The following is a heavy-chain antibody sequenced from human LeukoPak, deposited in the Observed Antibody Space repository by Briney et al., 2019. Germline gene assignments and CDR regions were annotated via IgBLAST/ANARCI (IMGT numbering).Heavy chain of an antibody. V-gene: IGHV5-51*01. CDR2: IYPGDSDT. D-gene: IGHD6-19*01. Sequence: GESLQISCQGSGFSFTSFWIGWVRQMPGKGLEWMGIIYPGDSDTKYSPSFQGQVTISADKSNSTAYLQWSSLKASDTAMYYCARGEGSGWYFDYWGQGTLVTVSS. CDR1: GFSFTSFW. CDR3: ARGEGSGWYFDY. J-gene: IGHJ4*02.